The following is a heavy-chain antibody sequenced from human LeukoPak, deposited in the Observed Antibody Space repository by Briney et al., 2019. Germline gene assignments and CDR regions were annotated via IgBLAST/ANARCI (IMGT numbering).Heavy chain of an antibody. CDR3: AKDVYSDTSGYPGD. CDR1: GFTFDDYA. V-gene: IGHV3-9*01. Sequence: PGGSLRLSCAASGFTFDDYAMHWVRQAPGKGLDWVSGITWNSGNIVYADSVKGRFTISRDNAKNSLYLQMNSLRAEDTALYYCAKDVYSDTSGYPGDWGQGTLVTVSS. J-gene: IGHJ4*02. D-gene: IGHD5-12*01. CDR2: ITWNSGNI.